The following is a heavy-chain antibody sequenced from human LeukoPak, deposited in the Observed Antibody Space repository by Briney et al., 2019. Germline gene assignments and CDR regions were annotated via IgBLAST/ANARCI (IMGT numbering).Heavy chain of an antibody. CDR1: GGSISSSSYY. D-gene: IGHD6-13*01. J-gene: IGHJ6*03. CDR2: IYYSGST. Sequence: PSETLSLTCTVSGGSISSSSYYWGWIRQPPGKGLEWIGSIYYSGSTYYNPSLKSRATISVDTSKNQFSLKLSSVTAADTAVYYCARVRRTNSSSWNTRLYYYMDVWGKGTTVTVSS. V-gene: IGHV4-39*07. CDR3: ARVRRTNSSSWNTRLYYYMDV.